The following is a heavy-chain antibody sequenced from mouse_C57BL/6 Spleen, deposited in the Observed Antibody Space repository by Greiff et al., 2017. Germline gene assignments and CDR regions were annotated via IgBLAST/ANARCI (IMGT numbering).Heavy chain of an antibody. CDR3: ARLLTGTRVYYLDY. J-gene: IGHJ2*01. CDR2: ISSGGSYT. Sequence: EVNVVESGGDLVKPGGSLKLSCAASGFTFSSYGMSWVRQTPDKRLEWVATISSGGSYTYSPDSVKGRFTISRDNAKNTLYLQMSSLKSEDTAMYYCARLLTGTRVYYLDYWGQGTTLTVSS. D-gene: IGHD4-1*01. CDR1: GFTFSSYG. V-gene: IGHV5-6*01.